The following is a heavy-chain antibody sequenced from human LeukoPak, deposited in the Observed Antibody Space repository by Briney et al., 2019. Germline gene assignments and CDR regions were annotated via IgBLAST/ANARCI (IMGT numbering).Heavy chain of an antibody. CDR2: ISSSGST. CDR1: GGSITSNY. D-gene: IGHD2-8*02. J-gene: IGHJ6*03. V-gene: IGHV4-59*01. Sequence: SETLSLTCTVSGGSITSNYWSWIRQPPGKGLEWIGYISSSGSTKYNPSLESRVTISLDTSKNQFSLRVNSVTAADTAVYYCAREITGFYHYYYYMDVWGEGTTVTVSS. CDR3: AREITGFYHYYYYMDV.